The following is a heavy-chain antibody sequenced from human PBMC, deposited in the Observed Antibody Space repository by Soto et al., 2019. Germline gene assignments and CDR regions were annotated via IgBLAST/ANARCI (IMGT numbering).Heavy chain of an antibody. J-gene: IGHJ5*02. CDR1: GFSFTGYY. CDR2: INARSGGT. CDR3: AKDLTRQLAYWLDP. D-gene: IGHD6-6*01. V-gene: IGHV1-2*02. Sequence: ASVKVSCKASGFSFTGYYIHWLRQAPGQGLEWMGWINARSGGTEYAQKFQGRVTLTRDTSIATAYLTLTSLTSDDTALYYCAKDLTRQLAYWLDPWGQGTQVTVSS.